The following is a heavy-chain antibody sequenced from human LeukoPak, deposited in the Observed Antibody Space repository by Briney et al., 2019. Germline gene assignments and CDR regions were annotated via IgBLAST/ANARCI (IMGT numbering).Heavy chain of an antibody. J-gene: IGHJ5*02. V-gene: IGHV4-39*07. Sequence: SETLSLTCTVSGGSISSSSYYWGWIRQPPGKGLEWIGSIYYSGSTYYNPSLKSRVTISVDTSKNQFSLKLSSVTAADTAVYYCARCSNGAYNQNLFDPWGQGTLVTVSS. CDR2: IYYSGST. CDR1: GGSISSSSYY. D-gene: IGHD6-25*01. CDR3: ARCSNGAYNQNLFDP.